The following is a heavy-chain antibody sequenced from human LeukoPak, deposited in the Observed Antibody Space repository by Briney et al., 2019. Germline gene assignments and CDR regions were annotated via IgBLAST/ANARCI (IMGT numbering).Heavy chain of an antibody. CDR2: IRSKVYGGPP. CDR3: TRVDCSSTSCYISHADY. Sequence: GGALRLSCSSCGFTFGDYAMSWVRQAPWKGLEWVRFIRSKVYGGPPEYAASVKGRFTISRDDSKSIAYLQMNSLKTEDTAVYYCTRVDCSSTSCYISHADYWGRGTLVTVSS. D-gene: IGHD2-2*02. CDR1: GFTFGDYA. J-gene: IGHJ4*02. V-gene: IGHV3-49*04.